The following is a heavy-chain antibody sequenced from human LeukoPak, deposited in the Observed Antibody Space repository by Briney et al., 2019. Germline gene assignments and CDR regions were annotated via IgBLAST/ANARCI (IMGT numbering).Heavy chain of an antibody. CDR1: GDSISSSSSY. V-gene: IGHV4-39*07. CDR2: IYYSGST. J-gene: IGHJ4*02. CDR3: ASLRPDYDFWSGYYKY. Sequence: SETLSLTCTVSGDSISSSSSYWGWIRQPPGEGLEWIGSIYYSGSTYYNPSLKSRVTISVDTSKNQFSLKLSSVTAADTAVYYCASLRPDYDFWSGYYKYWGQGTLVTVSS. D-gene: IGHD3-3*01.